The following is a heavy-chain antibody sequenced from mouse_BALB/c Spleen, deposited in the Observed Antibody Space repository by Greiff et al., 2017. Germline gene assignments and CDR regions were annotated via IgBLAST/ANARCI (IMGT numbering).Heavy chain of an antibody. V-gene: IGHV10-1*02. CDR2: IRSKSNNYAT. CDR1: GFTFNTYA. Sequence: EVQVVESGGGLVQPKGSLKLSCAASGFTFNTYAMNWVRQAPGKGLEWVARIRSKSNNYATYYADSVKDRFTISRDDSQSMLYLQMNNLKTEDTAMYYCVRQGDYYGSSPWYFDVWGAGTTVTVSS. CDR3: VRQGDYYGSSPWYFDV. J-gene: IGHJ1*01. D-gene: IGHD1-1*01.